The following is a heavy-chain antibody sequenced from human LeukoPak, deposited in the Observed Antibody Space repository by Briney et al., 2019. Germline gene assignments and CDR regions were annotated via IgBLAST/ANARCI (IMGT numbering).Heavy chain of an antibody. V-gene: IGHV1-24*01. CDR1: GYTLTELS. D-gene: IGHD1-26*01. CDR3: ATVNPWELLRDYFDY. J-gene: IGHJ4*02. CDR2: FDPEDGET. Sequence: GASVKVSCKVSGYTLTELSMHWVRQAPGKGLEWMGGFDPEDGETIYAQKFQGRVTVTEDTSTDTAYMELSSLRSEDTAVYYCATVNPWELLRDYFDYWGQGTLVTVSS.